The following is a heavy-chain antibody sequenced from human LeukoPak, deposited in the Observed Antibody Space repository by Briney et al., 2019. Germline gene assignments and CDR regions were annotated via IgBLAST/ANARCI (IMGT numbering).Heavy chain of an antibody. J-gene: IGHJ6*03. CDR1: GFTFSSYG. Sequence: GGSLRLSCAASGFTFSSYGMHWVRQAPGKGLEWVAFIRYDGSNKYYADSVKGRFTISRDNSKNTLYLQMNSLRAEDTAVYYCARAGRIVVVVAATENYYYYMDVWGKGTTVTVSS. CDR2: IRYDGSNK. CDR3: ARAGRIVVVVAATENYYYYMDV. V-gene: IGHV3-30*02. D-gene: IGHD2-15*01.